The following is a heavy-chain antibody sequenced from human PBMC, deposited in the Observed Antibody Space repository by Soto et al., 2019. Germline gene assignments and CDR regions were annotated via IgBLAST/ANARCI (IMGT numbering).Heavy chain of an antibody. V-gene: IGHV3-15*01. Sequence: EVQLVESGGGLVKPGGSVRLSCAASGFTFSNAWMSWVRQAPGKGLEWVGRIKSKTDGGTTDYAAPVKGRFTISRDDSKNTLYLQMNSLKTEDTAVYYCTSQGSSDSDDYWGQGTLVTVSS. CDR2: IKSKTDGGTT. J-gene: IGHJ4*02. CDR3: TSQGSSDSDDY. CDR1: GFTFSNAW. D-gene: IGHD6-19*01.